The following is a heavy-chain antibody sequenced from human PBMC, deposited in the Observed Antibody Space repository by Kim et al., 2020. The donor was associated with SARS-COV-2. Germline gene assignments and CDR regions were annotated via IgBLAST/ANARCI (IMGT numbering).Heavy chain of an antibody. Sequence: ASVKVSCKASGYTFTSYGISWVRQAPGQGLEWMGWISAYNGNTNYAQKLQGRVTMTTDTSTSTAYMELRSLRSDDTAVYYCARETVVTATKAGWYFDLWGRGTLVTVSS. CDR3: ARETVVTATKAGWYFDL. V-gene: IGHV1-18*01. J-gene: IGHJ2*01. CDR2: ISAYNGNT. CDR1: GYTFTSYG. D-gene: IGHD2-21*02.